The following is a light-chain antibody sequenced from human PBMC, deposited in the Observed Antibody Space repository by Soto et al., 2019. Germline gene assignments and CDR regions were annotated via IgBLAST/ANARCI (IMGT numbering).Light chain of an antibody. Sequence: DIQMTHSPSSLSASVGDTVTITCQSSQDISNYLNWYQQKPGKAPKLLIYDASNLQTGVPSRFSGSGSGSGTDFTFTISSLQPEDIATYYCQQYRNLPRTFGPGTKVDIK. CDR3: QQYRNLPRT. J-gene: IGKJ3*01. CDR2: DAS. CDR1: QDISNY. V-gene: IGKV1-33*01.